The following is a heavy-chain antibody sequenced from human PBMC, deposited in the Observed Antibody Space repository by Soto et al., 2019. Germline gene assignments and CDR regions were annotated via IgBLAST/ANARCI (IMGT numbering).Heavy chain of an antibody. CDR1: GYTFTGYY. CDR2: INPNSGGT. J-gene: IGHJ6*02. D-gene: IGHD3-22*01. V-gene: IGHV1-2*04. CDR3: ATSYYYDSSGPLGYGMDV. Sequence: ASVKVSCKASGYTFTGYYMHWVRQAPGQGLEWMGWINPNSGGTNYAQKFQGWVTMTRDTSISTAYMELSRLRSDDTAVYYCATSYYYDSSGPLGYGMDVWGQGTTVTVSS.